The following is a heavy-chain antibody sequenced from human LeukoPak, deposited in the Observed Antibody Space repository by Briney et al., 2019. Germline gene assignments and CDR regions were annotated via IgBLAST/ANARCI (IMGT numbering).Heavy chain of an antibody. V-gene: IGHV4-59*01. CDR1: GGSISSYY. D-gene: IGHD3-10*01. Sequence: SETLSLTCTVSGGSISSYYWSWIRQPPGKGLEWIGYIYYSGSTNYNPSLKSRVTISVDTSKNQFSLKLSSVTAADTAVYYCARESLWFGGIYSRFDPWGQGTLVTVSS. CDR3: ARESLWFGGIYSRFDP. J-gene: IGHJ5*02. CDR2: IYYSGST.